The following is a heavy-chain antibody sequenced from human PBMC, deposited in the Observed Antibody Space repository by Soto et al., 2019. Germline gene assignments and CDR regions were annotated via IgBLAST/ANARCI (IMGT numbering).Heavy chain of an antibody. CDR1: GFTFSNAW. Sequence: GGSLRLSCAASGFTFSNAWMSWVRQAPGKGLEWVGRIKSKTDGGTTDYAAPVKGRFTISRDDSKNTLYLQMNSLKTEDTAVYYCTTELGVRFLEWLFNWGQGTLVTVSS. V-gene: IGHV3-15*01. D-gene: IGHD3-3*01. CDR2: IKSKTDGGTT. CDR3: TTELGVRFLEWLFN. J-gene: IGHJ4*02.